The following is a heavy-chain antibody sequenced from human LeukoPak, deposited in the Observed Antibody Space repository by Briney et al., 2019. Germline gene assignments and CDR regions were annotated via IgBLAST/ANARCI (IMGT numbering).Heavy chain of an antibody. J-gene: IGHJ4*02. CDR1: GYSFTSYW. Sequence: GESLKISCKGSGYSFTSYWIGWVRQMPGKGLEWMGIIYPGDSDTRYNPSFQGQITISADKSISTAYLRWSSLKASDTAIYYCARRQDADYALGHWGQGTLVTVSS. CDR3: ARRQDADYALGH. D-gene: IGHD4-17*01. V-gene: IGHV5-51*01. CDR2: IYPGDSDT.